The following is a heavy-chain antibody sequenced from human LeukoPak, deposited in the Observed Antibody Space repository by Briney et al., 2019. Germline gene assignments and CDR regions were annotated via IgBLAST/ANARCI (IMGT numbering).Heavy chain of an antibody. CDR2: IYSGGST. D-gene: IGHD3-22*01. Sequence: PGGSLRLSCAASGFTVSSNYMSWVRQAPGKGLEWVSVIYSGGSTYYADSVTGRFTISRDNSKNTLYLQMNSLRAEDTAVYYCARDDSYYYYMDVWGKGTTVTVSS. CDR1: GFTVSSNY. J-gene: IGHJ6*03. V-gene: IGHV3-66*02. CDR3: ARDDSYYYYMDV.